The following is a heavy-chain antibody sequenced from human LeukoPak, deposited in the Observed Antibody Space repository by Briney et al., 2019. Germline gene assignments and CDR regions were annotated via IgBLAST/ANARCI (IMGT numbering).Heavy chain of an antibody. CDR3: ARERYFDWSPVYYFDY. V-gene: IGHV3-48*04. CDR2: ISSSSSTI. Sequence: GGSLRLSCAASGFTFSTYSMNWVRQAPGKGLEWVSYISSSSSTIFYADSVKGRFTISRDNAKKSLYLQMNSLRAEDTAVYYCARERYFDWSPVYYFDYWGQGTLVTVSS. CDR1: GFTFSTYS. D-gene: IGHD3-9*01. J-gene: IGHJ4*02.